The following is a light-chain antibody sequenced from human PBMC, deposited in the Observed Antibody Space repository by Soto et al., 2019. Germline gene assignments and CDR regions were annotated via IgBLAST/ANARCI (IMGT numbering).Light chain of an antibody. V-gene: IGKV3-15*01. Sequence: EIVMTQSPATLSVSPGERATLSCRASQSVSSNLAWYQQKPGQAPSLLIYRASTRATGVPARFSGSGSGTEFTLTISSLQSEDFAVYYCHQYNIWPRPTFGPGTKVDIK. CDR2: RAS. CDR3: HQYNIWPRPT. J-gene: IGKJ1*01. CDR1: QSVSSN.